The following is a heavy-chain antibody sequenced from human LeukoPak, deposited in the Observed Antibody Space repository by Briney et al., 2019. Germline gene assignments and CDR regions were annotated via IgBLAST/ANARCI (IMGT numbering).Heavy chain of an antibody. V-gene: IGHV4-59*08. J-gene: IGHJ4*02. CDR3: ARADYYDSSGLKD. CDR2: IYYSGST. CDR1: GGSISSYY. Sequence: SETLSLTCTVSGGSISSYYWSWIRQPPGKGLEWIGYIYYSGSTNYNPSLKSRVTISVDTSKNQFSLKLSSVTAADTAVYYCARADYYDSSGLKDWGQGTLVTVSS. D-gene: IGHD3-22*01.